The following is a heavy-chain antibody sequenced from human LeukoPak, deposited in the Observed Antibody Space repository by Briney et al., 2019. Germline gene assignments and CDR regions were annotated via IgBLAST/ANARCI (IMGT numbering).Heavy chain of an antibody. J-gene: IGHJ6*02. CDR2: INPNSGGT. CDR1: GYTFTGYY. CDR3: ARGRSDFWSGYGYYYGMDV. Sequence: GASVKVSCKASGYTFTGYYMHWVRQAPGQGLEWMGWINPNSGGTNYAQKFQGRVTMTRDTSISTAYMELSRLRSDDTAVYYCARGRSDFWSGYGYYYGMDVWGQGTTVTVSS. D-gene: IGHD3-3*01. V-gene: IGHV1-2*02.